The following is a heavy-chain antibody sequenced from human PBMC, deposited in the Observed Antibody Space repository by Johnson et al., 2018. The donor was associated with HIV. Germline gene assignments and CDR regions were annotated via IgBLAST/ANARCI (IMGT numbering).Heavy chain of an antibody. Sequence: VQLVESGGGLVQPGGSLRLSCAASGFTVSSNYMNWVRQAPGKGLEWVSGINWNGGSTGYVDSVKGRFTISRDNAKNSLYLQMNSLRAEDTALYYCARDEGYCTGGVCSDAFDIWGQGTLVTVSS. V-gene: IGHV3-20*04. J-gene: IGHJ3*02. D-gene: IGHD2-8*02. CDR2: INWNGGST. CDR1: GFTVSSNY. CDR3: ARDEGYCTGGVCSDAFDI.